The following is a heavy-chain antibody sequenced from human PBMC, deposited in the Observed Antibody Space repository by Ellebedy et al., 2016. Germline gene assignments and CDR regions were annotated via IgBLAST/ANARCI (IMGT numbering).Heavy chain of an antibody. Sequence: GGSLRLSCAASEFTVSSDYMSWVRQAPGKGLEWVSSIYSGGNTYYADSVKGRFTISRDNAKDSLYLQISSLRAEDTALYYCARDGYAYATDVWGQGTTVTVSS. CDR3: ARDGYAYATDV. J-gene: IGHJ6*02. V-gene: IGHV3-53*01. CDR2: IYSGGNT. CDR1: EFTVSSDY. D-gene: IGHD5-18*01.